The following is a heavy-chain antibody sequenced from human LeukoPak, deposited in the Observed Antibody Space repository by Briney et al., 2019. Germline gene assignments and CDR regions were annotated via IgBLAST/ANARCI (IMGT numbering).Heavy chain of an antibody. D-gene: IGHD6-19*01. CDR1: GYTFTGYY. V-gene: IGHV1-2*02. CDR2: INPNSGGT. CDR3: ARDRQGIAVAGPRIFGWFDP. J-gene: IGHJ5*02. Sequence: ASVKVSCKASGYTFTGYYMHWVRQAPGQGLEWMGWINPNSGGTNYAQKFQGRVTMTRDTSISTAYMELSRLRSDDTAVYYCARDRQGIAVAGPRIFGWFDPWGQGTLVTVSS.